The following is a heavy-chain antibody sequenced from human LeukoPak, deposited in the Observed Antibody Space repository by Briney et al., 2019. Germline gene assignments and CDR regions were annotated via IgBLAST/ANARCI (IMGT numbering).Heavy chain of an antibody. CDR3: AKGPSRNIAAAGTDY. CDR2: IKLDGSEK. J-gene: IGHJ4*02. Sequence: GGSLRLSCVASGFTFGRYWMSWVRQAPGKGLEWVANIKLDGSEKNYVDSVKGRFTISRDNTKNSLYLQMNSLRAEDTAVYYCAKGPSRNIAAAGTDYWGQGTLVTVSS. D-gene: IGHD6-13*01. V-gene: IGHV3-7*03. CDR1: GFTFGRYW.